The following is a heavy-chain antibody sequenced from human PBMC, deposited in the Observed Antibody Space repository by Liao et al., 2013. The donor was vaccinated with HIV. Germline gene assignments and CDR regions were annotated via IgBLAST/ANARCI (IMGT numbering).Heavy chain of an antibody. CDR3: ARNPSYDSSGYYFGAFVY. CDR1: GGPISSQSNF. D-gene: IGHD3-22*01. Sequence: QVQLQVSGPGLVKPSETLSLTCSVSGGPISSQSNFWGWIRQSPGKGLEWIGSIYYTGSDYYSPSFKSRVTISVDTSKNQFSLKLSSVTAADTAVYYCARNPSYDSSGYYFGAFVYLGPRDNGQRLF. J-gene: IGHJ3*02. V-gene: IGHV4-39*07. CDR2: IYYTGSD.